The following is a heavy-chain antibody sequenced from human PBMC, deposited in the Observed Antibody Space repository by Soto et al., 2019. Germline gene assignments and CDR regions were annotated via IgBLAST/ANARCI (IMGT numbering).Heavy chain of an antibody. Sequence: SETLSLTCTVSGGSISSYYWSWIRQPPGKGLEWIGYIYYSGSTNYNPSLKSRVTISVDTSKNQFSLKLSSVTAADTAVYYCAREFGRYCSGGSCYSGWFDPWGQGTLVTVSS. V-gene: IGHV4-59*01. J-gene: IGHJ5*02. CDR3: AREFGRYCSGGSCYSGWFDP. CDR1: GGSISSYY. D-gene: IGHD2-15*01. CDR2: IYYSGST.